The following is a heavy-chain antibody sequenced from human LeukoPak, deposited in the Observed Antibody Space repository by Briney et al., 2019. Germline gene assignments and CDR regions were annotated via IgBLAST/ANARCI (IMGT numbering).Heavy chain of an antibody. CDR2: ISYDGSNK. Sequence: GGSLRLSCAASGFTFSSYAMHWVRQAPGKGLEWVAVISYDGSNKYCADSVKGRFTISRDNSKNTLYLQMNSLRAEDTAVYYCARDFRYSGSTIDYWGQGTLVTVSS. CDR1: GFTFSSYA. D-gene: IGHD1-26*01. J-gene: IGHJ4*02. V-gene: IGHV3-30-3*01. CDR3: ARDFRYSGSTIDY.